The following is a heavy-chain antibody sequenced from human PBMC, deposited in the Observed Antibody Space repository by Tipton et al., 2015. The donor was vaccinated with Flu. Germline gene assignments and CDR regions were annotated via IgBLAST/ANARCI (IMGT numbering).Heavy chain of an antibody. J-gene: IGHJ4*02. D-gene: IGHD3-22*01. Sequence: LGWVSVIYSGGSTYYADSVKGRFTISRDNSKNTLYLQMNSLRAEDTAVYYCARTDYYDSSGTIDYWGQGTLVTVSS. V-gene: IGHV3-53*01. CDR3: ARTDYYDSSGTIDY. CDR2: IYSGGST.